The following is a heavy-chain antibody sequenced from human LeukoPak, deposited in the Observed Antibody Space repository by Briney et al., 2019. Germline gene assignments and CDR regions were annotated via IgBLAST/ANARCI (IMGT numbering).Heavy chain of an antibody. V-gene: IGHV1-69*13. J-gene: IGHJ3*02. CDR1: GYTFTSYG. CDR2: IIPIFGTA. CDR3: ARALNDAFDI. Sequence: SVKVSCKASGYTFTSYGISWVRQAPGQGLEWMGGIIPIFGTANYAQKFQGRVTITADESTSTAYMELSSLRSEDTAVYYCARALNDAFDIWGQGTMVTVSS.